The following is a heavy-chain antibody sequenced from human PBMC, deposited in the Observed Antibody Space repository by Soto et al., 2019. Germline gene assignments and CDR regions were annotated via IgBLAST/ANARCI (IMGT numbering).Heavy chain of an antibody. V-gene: IGHV4-30-4*02. CDR1: GGSINSGAYY. J-gene: IGHJ6*02. D-gene: IGHD3-10*01. Sequence: SSDTLSLTCTVSGGSINSGAYYWTWVRQPPGKGVEGIGNIFHSGSTYYTPSLQSRVTISLDRSKNHFSLTLSSVTPADTAVYYCARDRYYGSGTYYNFYSGMDGWGQGTTVTVSS. CDR3: ARDRYYGSGTYYNFYSGMDG. CDR2: IFHSGST.